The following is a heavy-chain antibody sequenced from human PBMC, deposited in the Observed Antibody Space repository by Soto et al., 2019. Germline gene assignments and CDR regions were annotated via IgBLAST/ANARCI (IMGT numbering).Heavy chain of an antibody. CDR2: ISWNSGSI. V-gene: IGHV3-9*01. J-gene: IGHJ6*03. CDR1: GFTFDDYA. D-gene: IGHD2-2*01. Sequence: GGSLRLSCAASGFTFDDYAMHWVRQAPGKGLEWVSGISWNSGSIGYADSVKGRFTISRDNAKNSLYLQMNSLRAEDTALYYCAKDIGGSTQPYYYMDVWGKGTTVTVSS. CDR3: AKDIGGSTQPYYYMDV.